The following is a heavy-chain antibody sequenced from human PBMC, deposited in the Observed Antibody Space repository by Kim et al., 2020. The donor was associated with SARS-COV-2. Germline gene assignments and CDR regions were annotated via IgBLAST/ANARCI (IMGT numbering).Heavy chain of an antibody. J-gene: IGHJ4*02. CDR3: ARDSRPMVRGVLSPYFDY. Sequence: ASVKVSCKASGYTFTSYYMHWVRQAPGQGLEWMGIINPSGGSTSYAQKFQGRVTMTRDTSTSTVYMELSSLRSEDTAVYYCARDSRPMVRGVLSPYFDYWGQGTLVTVSS. CDR2: INPSGGST. V-gene: IGHV1-46*01. CDR1: GYTFTSYY. D-gene: IGHD3-10*01.